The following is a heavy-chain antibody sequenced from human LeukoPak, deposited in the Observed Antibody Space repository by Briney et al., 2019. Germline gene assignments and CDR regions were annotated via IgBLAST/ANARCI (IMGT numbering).Heavy chain of an antibody. V-gene: IGHV1-46*01. D-gene: IGHD6-13*01. CDR2: INPRGGST. CDR3: ARDGVAAAGTFHFDY. Sequence: GASVKVSCKASGYTFTSYDINWVRQATGQGLEWMGIINPRGGSTSYAQKFQGRVTMTRDTSTSTVYMELSSLRSEDTAVYYCARDGVAAAGTFHFDYWGQGTLVTVSS. J-gene: IGHJ4*02. CDR1: GYTFTSYD.